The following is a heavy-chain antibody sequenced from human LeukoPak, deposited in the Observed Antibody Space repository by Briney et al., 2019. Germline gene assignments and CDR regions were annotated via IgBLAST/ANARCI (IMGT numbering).Heavy chain of an antibody. CDR1: GFTFSSYW. D-gene: IGHD3-22*01. J-gene: IGHJ3*02. Sequence: GGSLRLSCAASGFTFSSYWMHWVRQAPGKGLVWVSRINSDGSSTSYADSVKGRFTISRDNAKNTLYLQMNSLRAEDTAVYCCTRFLYYYDGSDYYTDAFDIWGQGTLVTVSS. CDR3: TRFLYYYDGSDYYTDAFDI. CDR2: INSDGSST. V-gene: IGHV3-74*01.